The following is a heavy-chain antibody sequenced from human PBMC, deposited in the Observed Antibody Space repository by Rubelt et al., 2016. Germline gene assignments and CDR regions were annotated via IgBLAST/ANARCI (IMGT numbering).Heavy chain of an antibody. V-gene: IGHV1-18*01. J-gene: IGHJ4*02. D-gene: IGHD1-26*01. Sequence: QVQLVQSGAEVKKPGASVKVSCKASGYTFTSYGISWVRQAPGQGLEWMGWISAYNGNTMLASKLPGRVTRTHGPSTRTAYMVLRSLRSDDTAVDYCARHGSSVSYGYWGQGTLVTVSS. CDR1: GYTFTSYG. CDR2: ISAYNGNT. CDR3: ARHGSSVSYGY.